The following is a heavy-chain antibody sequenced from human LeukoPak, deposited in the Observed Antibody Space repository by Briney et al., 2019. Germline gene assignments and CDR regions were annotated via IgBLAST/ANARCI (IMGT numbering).Heavy chain of an antibody. D-gene: IGHD3-10*01. V-gene: IGHV4-4*07. J-gene: IGHJ5*02. CDR2: IYTSGST. CDR1: GGSISSYY. Sequence: SETLSLTCTVSGGSISSYYWSWSLQPAGKGLEWIGRIYTSGSTNYNPSLKSRVTISVDKSKNQFSLKLSSVTAADTAVYYCARDQTYYYGSGHWFDPWGQGTLVTVSS. CDR3: ARDQTYYYGSGHWFDP.